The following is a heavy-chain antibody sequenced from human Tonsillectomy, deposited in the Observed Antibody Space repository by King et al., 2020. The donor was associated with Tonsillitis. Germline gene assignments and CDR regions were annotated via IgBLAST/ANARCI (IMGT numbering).Heavy chain of an antibody. CDR3: ATRGPAFRGFY. CDR2: ISYDGSNK. J-gene: IGHJ4*02. Sequence: AKHWVRQAPGRGLEWVAVISYDGSNKYYADSVKGRFTISRDNSKNTLYLQMNSLKTEDTAVYYCATRGPAFRGFYCGQAYLVTVSS. D-gene: IGHD3-10*01. CDR1: A. V-gene: IGHV3-30-3*01.